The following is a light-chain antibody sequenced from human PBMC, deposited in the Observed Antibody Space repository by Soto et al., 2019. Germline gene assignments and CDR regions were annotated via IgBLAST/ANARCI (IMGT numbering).Light chain of an antibody. V-gene: IGKV3-15*01. CDR1: QSVSSN. Sequence: EIVMTQSPATLSVSPGERATLSCRASQSVSSNLAWYQQKPGQAPRLLIYGASTRATGIPARFSGSGSGTEFNLTNSSLQSEDFAVYYCQQYNNWPRTFGQGTKVEIK. CDR2: GAS. CDR3: QQYNNWPRT. J-gene: IGKJ1*01.